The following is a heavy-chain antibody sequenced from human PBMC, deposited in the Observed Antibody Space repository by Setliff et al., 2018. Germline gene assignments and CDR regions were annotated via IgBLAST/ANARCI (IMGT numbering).Heavy chain of an antibody. Sequence: SETLSLTCAVSGYSINSAFTWGWIRQPPGKGLEWIGTIFDNGSSFYSPSLKSRVTMSIDTSKKEFSLKLSSVTAADTAVYYCASQRLARYFESWGQGTLVTISS. J-gene: IGHJ4*02. CDR2: IFDNGSS. V-gene: IGHV4-38-2*01. CDR1: GYSINSAFT. CDR3: ASQRLARYFES. D-gene: IGHD2-21*01.